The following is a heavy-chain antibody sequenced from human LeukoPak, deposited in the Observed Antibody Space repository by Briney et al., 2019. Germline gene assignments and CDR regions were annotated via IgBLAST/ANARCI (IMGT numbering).Heavy chain of an antibody. CDR3: TRDVGPRDYFDY. V-gene: IGHV1-69*05. J-gene: IGHJ4*02. CDR1: GGTFSSYA. Sequence: SVKVSCKASGGTFSSYAVSWVRQAPGQGLEWMGGIIPFFGSTANYAQKFQGRVTMTRDTSTSTVYMELSSLRSEDTAVYYCTRDVGPRDYFDYWGQGTLVTVSS. CDR2: IIPFFGSTA.